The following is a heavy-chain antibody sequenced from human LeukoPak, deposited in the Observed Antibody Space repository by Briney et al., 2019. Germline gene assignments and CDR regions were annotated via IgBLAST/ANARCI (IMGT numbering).Heavy chain of an antibody. CDR2: IYHSGTT. Sequence: SETLSLTCSVSSGSISSRSHNWGWIRQSPEKGLEWIGSIYHSGTTYHNPSLKSRVTISVDTSMNQFSLNLSGVTAADTAVYYCASQFSSTWYSLHFYYYMDVWGKGTTVTVSS. J-gene: IGHJ6*03. D-gene: IGHD6-13*01. CDR3: ASQFSSTWYSLHFYYYMDV. CDR1: SGSISSRSHN. V-gene: IGHV4-39*01.